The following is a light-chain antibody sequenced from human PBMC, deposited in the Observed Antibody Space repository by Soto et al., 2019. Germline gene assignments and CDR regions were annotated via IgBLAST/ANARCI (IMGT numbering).Light chain of an antibody. V-gene: IGLV2-14*01. J-gene: IGLJ2*01. CDR1: SSDVGGYNY. Sequence: QSALTQPASVSGSPGQSITISCTGTSSDVGGYNYVSWYQQHPGKAPKLMIYEVSNRPSGVSNRFSGSKSGNTASLTISGXXXXXXXDYYCSSYTSSSTLVFGGXT. CDR3: SSYTSSSTLV. CDR2: EVS.